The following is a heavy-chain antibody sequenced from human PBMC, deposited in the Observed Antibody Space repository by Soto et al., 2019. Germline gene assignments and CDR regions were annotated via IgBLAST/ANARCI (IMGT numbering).Heavy chain of an antibody. D-gene: IGHD1-1*01. J-gene: IGHJ4*02. Sequence: EVQLLESGGGLVQPGGSLRLSCAASGFTFRSFVMSWVRQAPGKGPEWVAAASDIEGRTYYADSVRGRFTISRDNSKSTVYLEMYSLRAEDTAIYYCAKEAPRKGYADYWGQGTRVTVAS. CDR1: GFTFRSFV. CDR3: AKEAPRKGYADY. CDR2: ASDIEGRT. V-gene: IGHV3-23*01.